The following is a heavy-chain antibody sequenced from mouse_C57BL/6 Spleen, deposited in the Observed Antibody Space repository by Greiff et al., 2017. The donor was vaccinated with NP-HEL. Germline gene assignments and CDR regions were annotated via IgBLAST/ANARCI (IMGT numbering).Heavy chain of an antibody. CDR3: ARQDILFDY. V-gene: IGHV5-6*01. J-gene: IGHJ2*01. D-gene: IGHD3-3*01. CDR2: ISSGGSYT. CDR1: GFTLSSYG. Sequence: EVKVVESGGDLVKPGGSLKLSCAASGFTLSSYGMSWVRQPPDKRLEWVATISSGGSYTYYPDSVKGRFTSSRDKAKNTLYLQMSSLKSEDTAMYDCARQDILFDYWGEGTTLTVSS.